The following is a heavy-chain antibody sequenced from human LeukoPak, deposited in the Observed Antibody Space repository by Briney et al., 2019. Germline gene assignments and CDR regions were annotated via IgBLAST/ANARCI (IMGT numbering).Heavy chain of an antibody. CDR3: VSRSDSGWYDY. J-gene: IGHJ4*02. Sequence: GGSLRLSCAASGFTVSSNYMSWVRQAPGKGLEWVSVIYSDGRTFYADSVRGRFTISRDNSKNTLYLQMSSLRGEDTAMYYCVSRSDSGWYDYWGQGTLVTVSS. V-gene: IGHV3-53*05. CDR1: GFTVSSNY. D-gene: IGHD6-19*01. CDR2: IYSDGRT.